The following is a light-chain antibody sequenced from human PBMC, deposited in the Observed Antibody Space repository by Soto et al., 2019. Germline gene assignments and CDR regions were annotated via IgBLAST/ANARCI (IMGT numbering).Light chain of an antibody. CDR3: QQYGNSPLT. V-gene: IGKV3-20*01. CDR2: GAS. J-gene: IGKJ1*01. Sequence: EIVMTQSPATLSVSPGERATLSCRASQSVSSSFLAWYQQKPGQAPRLLIYGASSRATGIPDRFSGSGSGTDFTLTISRLEPEDFAVYYCQQYGNSPLTFGQGTKVDIK. CDR1: QSVSSSF.